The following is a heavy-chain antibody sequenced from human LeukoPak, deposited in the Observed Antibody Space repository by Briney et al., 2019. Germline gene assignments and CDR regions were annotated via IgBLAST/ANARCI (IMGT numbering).Heavy chain of an antibody. CDR2: ISGSGKTI. J-gene: IGHJ4*02. V-gene: IGHV3-21*01. CDR1: GLSFENYV. Sequence: GGSLRLSCVGSGLSFENYVLSWVRQAPGKGLVWVAAISGSGKTIYYADSVKGRFTISRDNAKNSLYLQMNSLRAEDTAVYYCARVLTMVRGDSFDYWGQGTLVTVSS. CDR3: ARVLTMVRGDSFDY. D-gene: IGHD3-10*01.